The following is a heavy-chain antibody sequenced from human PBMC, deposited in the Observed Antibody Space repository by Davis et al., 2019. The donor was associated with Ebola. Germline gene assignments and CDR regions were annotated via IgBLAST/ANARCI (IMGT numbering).Heavy chain of an antibody. Sequence: PGRSLRLSCAASAFTFSSYWMHWVRQAPGKGLVWVSRINSDGSSTSYADSVKGRFTISRDNAKNTLYLQMNSLRAEDTAVYYCARVTDSGSYYSPFDYWGQGTLVTVSS. J-gene: IGHJ4*02. CDR2: INSDGSST. V-gene: IGHV3-74*01. CDR1: AFTFSSYW. CDR3: ARVTDSGSYYSPFDY. D-gene: IGHD1-26*01.